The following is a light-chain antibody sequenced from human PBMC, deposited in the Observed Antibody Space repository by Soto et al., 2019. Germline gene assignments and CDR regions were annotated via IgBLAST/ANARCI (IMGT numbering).Light chain of an antibody. Sequence: EIVMTQSPATLYVSPGERATLSCRASQSVSDNLAWYQRKPGQAPRLLIYGASTRATGIPARFSGSGSETEFTPTISSLQSEDFAIYYCQQSNNWPYTFGQGTKVDIK. CDR1: QSVSDN. V-gene: IGKV3-15*01. CDR2: GAS. CDR3: QQSNNWPYT. J-gene: IGKJ2*01.